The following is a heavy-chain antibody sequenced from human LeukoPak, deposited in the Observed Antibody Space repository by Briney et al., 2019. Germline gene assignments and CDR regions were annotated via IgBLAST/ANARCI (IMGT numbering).Heavy chain of an antibody. D-gene: IGHD1-26*01. Sequence: GGSLRLSCAASGFTISSYGMHWVRQAPGKGLDWVTFISYDGSTEYYAASVKGRFTISRATSKHSLYLQMTSLRPDNTAFYCCAKGGQWVLALPRGTFDYWGQGTLVSVPS. CDR1: GFTISSYG. J-gene: IGHJ4*02. CDR3: AKGGQWVLALPRGTFDY. V-gene: IGHV3-30*02. CDR2: ISYDGSTE.